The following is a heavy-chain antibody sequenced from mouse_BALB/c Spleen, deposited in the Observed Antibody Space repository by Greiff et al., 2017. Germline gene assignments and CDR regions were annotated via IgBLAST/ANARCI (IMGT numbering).Heavy chain of an antibody. CDR3: ARAYYGNYGAMDY. Sequence: EVKVVESGGGLVKPGGSLKLSCAASGFTFSSYAMSWVRQSPEKRLEWVAEISSGGSYTYYPDTVTGRFTISRDNAKNTLYLEMSSLRSEDTAMYYCARAYYGNYGAMDYWGQGTSVTVSS. J-gene: IGHJ4*01. V-gene: IGHV5-9-4*01. D-gene: IGHD2-10*01. CDR2: ISSGGSYT. CDR1: GFTFSSYA.